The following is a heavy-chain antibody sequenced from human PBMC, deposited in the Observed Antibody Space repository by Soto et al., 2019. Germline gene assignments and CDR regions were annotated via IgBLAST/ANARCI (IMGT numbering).Heavy chain of an antibody. CDR2: IYWDDDK. D-gene: IGHD5-12*01. Sequence: QITLKESGPTLVKPTQTLTLTCTFSGFSLSTSGVGVGWIRQPPGKALEWLALIYWDDDKRYSPSRKSRLTLXKXXSKNQVVLTMTNMDPVDTATYYCAHKGDGYRGFKYWGQGTLVTVSS. CDR1: GFSLSTSGVG. V-gene: IGHV2-5*02. J-gene: IGHJ4*02. CDR3: AHKGDGYRGFKY.